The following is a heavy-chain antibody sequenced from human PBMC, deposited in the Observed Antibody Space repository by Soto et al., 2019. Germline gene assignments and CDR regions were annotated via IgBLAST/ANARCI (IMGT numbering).Heavy chain of an antibody. J-gene: IGHJ4*02. CDR3: ARFSWELLPRAIDY. D-gene: IGHD1-26*01. CDR2: IIPIFGTA. V-gene: IGHV1-69*13. CDR1: GGTFSSYA. Sequence: ASVKVSCKASGGTFSSYAISWVRQAPGQGLEWMGGIIPIFGTANYAQKFQGRVTITADASTSTAYMELRSLRSDDTAVYYCARFSWELLPRAIDYWGQGTLVTVSS.